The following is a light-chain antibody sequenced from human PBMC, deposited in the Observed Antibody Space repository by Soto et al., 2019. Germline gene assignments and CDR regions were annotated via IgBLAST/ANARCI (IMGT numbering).Light chain of an antibody. V-gene: IGLV1-47*02. CDR1: TSNIGDNY. Sequence: QSVLTQPPSASGTPGQRVTISCSGTTSNIGDNYVYWYQQPPGTAPKLLIYSNDQRPSGVPDRFSGPKSGTSASLAISGLRSEDEADYYCATWDDTLSGPVFGGGTKVTVL. CDR3: ATWDDTLSGPV. CDR2: SND. J-gene: IGLJ3*02.